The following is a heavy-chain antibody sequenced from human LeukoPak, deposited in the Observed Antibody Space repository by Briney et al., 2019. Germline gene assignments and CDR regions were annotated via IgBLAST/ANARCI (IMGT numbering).Heavy chain of an antibody. CDR2: ISSSSSYI. D-gene: IGHD5-18*01. V-gene: IGHV3-21*01. Sequence: GGSLRLSCAASGFTFSSYSMNWVGQAPGKGLEWVASISSSSSYIYYADSVKGRFTISRDNAKTSLYLQMNSLRAEDTAVYYCARDLADTGMVKVLWGQGTLVTVSS. CDR1: GFTFSSYS. CDR3: ARDLADTGMVKVL. J-gene: IGHJ4*02.